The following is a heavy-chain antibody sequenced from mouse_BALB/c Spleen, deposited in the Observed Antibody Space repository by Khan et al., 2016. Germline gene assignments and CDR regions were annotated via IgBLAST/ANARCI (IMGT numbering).Heavy chain of an antibody. J-gene: IGHJ3*01. D-gene: IGHD2-4*01. CDR3: ARFSYDYAGIAY. CDR1: GDSITSGY. Sequence: EVQLQESGPSLVKPSQTLSLTCSVTGDSITSGYWNWIRKFPGNKFEYMGYISYSGSTYYNPSLKSRISITRATSKNPYYLQLNSVTTEDTATYYGARFSYDYAGIAYWGQGTLVTVSA. V-gene: IGHV3-8*02. CDR2: ISYSGST.